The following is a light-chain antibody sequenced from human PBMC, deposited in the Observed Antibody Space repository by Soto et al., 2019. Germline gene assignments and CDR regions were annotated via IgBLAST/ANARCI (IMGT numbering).Light chain of an antibody. CDR3: SSYAGSSTLYV. Sequence: QSVLTQPASVSGSPGQSITISCTGTSSDVGAYNYVSCYQQYPGKAPRLMITEVTSRPSGISNRFSGSKSGNSASLTISGLQAEDEAEYYCSSYAGSSTLYVFGTGTKVTVL. CDR2: EVT. V-gene: IGLV2-14*01. J-gene: IGLJ1*01. CDR1: SSDVGAYNY.